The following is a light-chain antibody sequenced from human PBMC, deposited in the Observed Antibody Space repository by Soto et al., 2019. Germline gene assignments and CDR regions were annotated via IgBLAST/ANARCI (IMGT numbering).Light chain of an antibody. CDR2: HTS. V-gene: IGKV1-39*01. CDR1: QSLTSY. CDR3: QHLGT. J-gene: IGKJ2*01. Sequence: DMQMTQSPSSLSASVGDRVTITCRASQSLTSYLNWYQHRPGKAPKLLLYHTSNLQTGVPSRFGGSGSGTDFTLTITSLQPEDFATYYCQHLGTIGQGTKLETK.